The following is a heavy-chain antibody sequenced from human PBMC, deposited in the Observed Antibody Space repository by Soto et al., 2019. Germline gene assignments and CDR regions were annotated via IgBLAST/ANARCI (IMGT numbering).Heavy chain of an antibody. V-gene: IGHV1-69*13. J-gene: IGHJ4*02. D-gene: IGHD3-22*01. CDR2: IIPIFGTA. Sequence: VASVKVSCKASGGTFSSYAISWVRQAPGQGLEWMGGIIPIFGTANYAQKFQGRVTITADESTSTAYMELSSLRSEDTAVYYCARDYHYYDSSVYFDYWGQGTLVTVSS. CDR3: ARDYHYYDSSVYFDY. CDR1: GGTFSSYA.